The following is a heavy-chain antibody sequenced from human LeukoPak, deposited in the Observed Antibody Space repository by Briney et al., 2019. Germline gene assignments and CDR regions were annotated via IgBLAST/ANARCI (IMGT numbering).Heavy chain of an antibody. Sequence: ASVRVSCKASGYTFTSYDINWVRQATGQGLEWMGWISAYNGNTNYAQKLQGRVTMTTDTSTSTAYMELRSLRSDDTAVYYCARLGYCSGGSCYSDDYWGQGTLVTVSS. CDR3: ARLGYCSGGSCYSDDY. V-gene: IGHV1-18*01. CDR1: GYTFTSYD. CDR2: ISAYNGNT. D-gene: IGHD2-15*01. J-gene: IGHJ4*02.